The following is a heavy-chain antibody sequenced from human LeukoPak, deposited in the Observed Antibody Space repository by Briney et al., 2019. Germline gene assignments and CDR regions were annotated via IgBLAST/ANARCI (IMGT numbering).Heavy chain of an antibody. CDR3: ARSSGWTRDGHMDV. CDR2: ISYDGSNK. J-gene: IGHJ6*03. D-gene: IGHD5-24*01. CDR1: GFTFSSYA. V-gene: IGHV3-30*01. Sequence: GGSLRLSCGASGFTFSSYAMHWVHQAPGKGLEWVAVISYDGSNKYYADSVKGRFTISRDNSKNTLYLQMNSLRAEDTAVYYCARSSGWTRDGHMDVWGKGTGHRLL.